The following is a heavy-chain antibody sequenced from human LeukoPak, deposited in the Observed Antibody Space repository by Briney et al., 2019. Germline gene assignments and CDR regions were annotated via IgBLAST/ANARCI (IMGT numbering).Heavy chain of an antibody. CDR2: INDGGGTS. CDR1: RFTFTIYA. V-gene: IGHV3-23*01. J-gene: IGHJ4*02. Sequence: GRSLRLSCAASRFTFTIYAMSGVRQAPGKGLEWVLAINDGGGTSFYADSAKGRFPISRDNHKNTLYLQMSSRRAEDTATYYCAKVRDSSGWGTLFGYWGQGALVTVSS. D-gene: IGHD6-19*01. CDR3: AKVRDSSGWGTLFGY.